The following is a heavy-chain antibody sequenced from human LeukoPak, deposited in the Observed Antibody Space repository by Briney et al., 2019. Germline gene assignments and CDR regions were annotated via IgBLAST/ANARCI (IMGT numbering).Heavy chain of an antibody. CDR2: IYYSGST. CDR1: GDSISSYY. J-gene: IGHJ3*02. CDR3: AREGPTIVAGCAFDI. Sequence: KASETLSLTCTVSGDSISSYYCSWIRQPPGKGLEWIGYIYYSGSTSYNPSLKSRVTISLDTSNNQFSLKLRSVTAADTAVYYCAREGPTIVAGCAFDIWGQGTMVTVSS. V-gene: IGHV4-59*12. D-gene: IGHD6-19*01.